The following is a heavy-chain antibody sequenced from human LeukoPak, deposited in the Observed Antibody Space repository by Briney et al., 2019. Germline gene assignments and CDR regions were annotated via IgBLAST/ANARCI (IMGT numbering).Heavy chain of an antibody. CDR2: IREDGGKQ. Sequence: PGGSLRLSCAASGFNFDNFWMSWVRQAPGKGLEWVANIREDGGKQNYVDSVKGRFTISRDNSKNTLYLQMNSLRAEDTAVYYCARGGATGDYYFDYWGQGTLVTVSS. V-gene: IGHV3-7*01. D-gene: IGHD1-26*01. CDR3: ARGGATGDYYFDY. CDR1: GFNFDNFW. J-gene: IGHJ4*02.